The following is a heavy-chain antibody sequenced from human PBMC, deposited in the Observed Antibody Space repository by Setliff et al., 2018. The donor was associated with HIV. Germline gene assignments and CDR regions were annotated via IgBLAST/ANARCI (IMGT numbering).Heavy chain of an antibody. D-gene: IGHD2-8*01. CDR3: ARGRLRNYFDY. CDR2: ISGNNRIT. Sequence: ASVKVSCKTSGYKFNIFGVSWVRQAPGQGLEWMGWISGNNRITYYAQNFQSRVTLTTDTSASKAYLELSSLRSEDTAVYYCARGRLRNYFDYWGQGTLVTVSS. V-gene: IGHV1-18*01. CDR1: GYKFNIFG. J-gene: IGHJ4*02.